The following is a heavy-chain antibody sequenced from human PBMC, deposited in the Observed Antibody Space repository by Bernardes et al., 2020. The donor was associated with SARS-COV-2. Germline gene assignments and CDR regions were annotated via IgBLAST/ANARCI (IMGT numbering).Heavy chain of an antibody. CDR1: DVSISTDY. V-gene: IGHV4-59*01. CDR2: VYRGST. CDR3: ARRNGCLEGLWYFDL. Sequence: SEPLYLTFTVSDVSISTDYWSFLRRPPGKGLEWIGYVYRGSTNYNPSLNSRVIISVDSSKKQYSLKLNSVTAADTAVYYCARRNGCLEGLWYFDLGGRGTLVSVSS. D-gene: IGHD3-3*01. J-gene: IGHJ2*01.